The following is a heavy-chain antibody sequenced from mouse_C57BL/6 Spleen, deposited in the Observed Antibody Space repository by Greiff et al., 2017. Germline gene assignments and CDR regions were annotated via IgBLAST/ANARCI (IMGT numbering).Heavy chain of an antibody. D-gene: IGHD1-1*01. V-gene: IGHV1-80*01. J-gene: IGHJ4*01. CDR3: ARKDYGSIYAMDD. Sequence: VQLQQSGAELVKPGASVKISCKASGYAFSSYWMNWVKQRPGKGLEWIGQIYPGDGDTNYNGKFKGKATLTADKSSSTAYMQLSSLTSEDSAVYFCARKDYGSIYAMDDWGQGTSVTVSS. CDR1: GYAFSSYW. CDR2: IYPGDGDT.